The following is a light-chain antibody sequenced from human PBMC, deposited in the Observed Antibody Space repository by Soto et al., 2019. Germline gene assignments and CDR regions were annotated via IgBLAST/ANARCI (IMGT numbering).Light chain of an antibody. J-gene: IGKJ1*01. CDR3: QQSYSTLGT. CDR2: AAS. CDR1: QSISIY. Sequence: DIQSTQSPSSLSASVGDRVTITCRASQSISIYLNWYQQKPGKAPNLLIYAASSLQSGVPSRFSGSGSGTDFTLTISSLQPEDFATYYCQQSYSTLGTFGQGTKVDIK. V-gene: IGKV1-39*01.